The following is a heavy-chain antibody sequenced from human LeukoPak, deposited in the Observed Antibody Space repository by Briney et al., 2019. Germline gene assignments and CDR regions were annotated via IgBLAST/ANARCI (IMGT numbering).Heavy chain of an antibody. CDR3: ARGIYSGSKCYFVY. CDR1: GFTFSDYS. V-gene: IGHV3-21*01. J-gene: IGHJ4*02. CDR2: SSSSTTYI. Sequence: PGGSLRLSCAGSGFTFSDYSMNCVRQAPGKGLEWVSSSSSSTTYIYYADSVKGRFTISRDNAKNSLYLQMNSLRAEDTAVYYCARGIYSGSKCYFVYWGQGTLVTVSS. D-gene: IGHD5-12*01.